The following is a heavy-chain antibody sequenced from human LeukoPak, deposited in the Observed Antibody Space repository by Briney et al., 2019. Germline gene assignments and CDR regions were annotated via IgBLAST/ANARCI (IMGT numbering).Heavy chain of an antibody. J-gene: IGHJ4*02. V-gene: IGHV1-18*01. CDR1: GYTFTSYG. Sequence: GASVKVSCKASGYTFTSYGISWVRQAPGQGLEWMGWISAYNGNTNYAQKLQGRVTMTTDTSTSTAYMELRSLRSDDTAVYYCARAYYYDSSGYYSDFDYWGQGTLVTVSS. CDR2: ISAYNGNT. D-gene: IGHD3-22*01. CDR3: ARAYYYDSSGYYSDFDY.